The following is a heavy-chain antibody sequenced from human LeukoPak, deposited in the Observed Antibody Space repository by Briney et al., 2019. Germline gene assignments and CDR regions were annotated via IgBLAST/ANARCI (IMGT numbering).Heavy chain of an antibody. CDR2: ISYDGSEK. D-gene: IGHD3-10*01. CDR1: GFTFISYA. Sequence: GGSLRLSCAASGFTFISYAMHWVRQAPGKGLEWVAVISYDGSEKYYADSVKDRFTISRDNSKNTLYLQMNSLRAEDTAVYYCAKDPRRSGYYYYYMDVWGKGTTVTVSS. CDR3: AKDPRRSGYYYYYMDV. V-gene: IGHV3-30*04. J-gene: IGHJ6*03.